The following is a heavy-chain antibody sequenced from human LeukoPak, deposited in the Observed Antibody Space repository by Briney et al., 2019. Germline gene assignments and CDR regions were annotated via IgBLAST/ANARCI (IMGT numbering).Heavy chain of an antibody. V-gene: IGHV3-23*01. CDR2: ISGSGGST. J-gene: IGHJ6*02. CDR1: GFTFRSYA. Sequence: GGSLRLSCGTSGFTFRSYAMSWVRQAPGKGLEWVSAISGSGGSTYYADSVKGRFTISRDNSKNTLYLQMNSLRAEDTAVYYCAATGWVTYYYGMDVWGQGTTVTVSS. D-gene: IGHD2-21*02. CDR3: AATGWVTYYYGMDV.